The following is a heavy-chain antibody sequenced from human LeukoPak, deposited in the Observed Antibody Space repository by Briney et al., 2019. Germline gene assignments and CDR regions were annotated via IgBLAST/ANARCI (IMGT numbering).Heavy chain of an antibody. J-gene: IGHJ4*02. D-gene: IGHD3-22*01. V-gene: IGHV3-23*01. Sequence: GGSLRLSCAASGFTFSSYAVSWVRQAPGKGLEWVSGISGSGGSTYYADSVKGRFTISRDNSKNTLYLQMTSLRAEDTAVYYCAKDQVWIVVGSFDYWGQGTLVTVSS. CDR3: AKDQVWIVVGSFDY. CDR1: GFTFSSYA. CDR2: ISGSGGST.